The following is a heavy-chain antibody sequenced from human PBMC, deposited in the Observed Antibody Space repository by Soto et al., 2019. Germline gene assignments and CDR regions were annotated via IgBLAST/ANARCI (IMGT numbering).Heavy chain of an antibody. CDR2: IYTSVST. CDR3: ARDRGFRGSFDY. Sequence: SETLSLTCTVSGGSISSYYWSWIRQPAGKGLEWVGRIYTSVSTNYNPSLKSQVTMSVDTSKNQFSLKLSSVTAADTGVYYCARDRGFRGSFDYGGQGTLVTVSS. D-gene: IGHD1-26*01. CDR1: GGSISSYY. J-gene: IGHJ4*02. V-gene: IGHV4-4*07.